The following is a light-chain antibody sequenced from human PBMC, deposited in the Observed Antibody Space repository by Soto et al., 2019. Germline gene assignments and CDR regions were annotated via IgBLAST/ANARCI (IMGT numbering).Light chain of an antibody. Sequence: QSVLTQPPSASGTPGQRVTISCSGSRSNIGSNTVNWYQQLPGTAPKLRIYSNNQRPSGVPDRFSGSKSGTSASLAISGLQSEDEADYYCAAWDDSLNGPVVFGGGTKLTVL. V-gene: IGLV1-44*01. CDR1: RSNIGSNT. CDR3: AAWDDSLNGPVV. J-gene: IGLJ2*01. CDR2: SNN.